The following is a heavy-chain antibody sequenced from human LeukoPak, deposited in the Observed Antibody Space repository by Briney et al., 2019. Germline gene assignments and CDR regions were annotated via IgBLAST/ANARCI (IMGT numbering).Heavy chain of an antibody. V-gene: IGHV3-74*01. CDR3: ARDVSDYYGSGSYYLNWFDP. Sequence: GGSLRLSCAASGFTFSSYWMHWVRQAPGKGLVWVSRINSDGSSTSYADSVKGRFTISRDNAKNSLYLQMNSLRAEDTAVYYCARDVSDYYGSGSYYLNWFDPWGQGTLVTVSS. CDR2: INSDGSST. D-gene: IGHD3-10*01. J-gene: IGHJ5*02. CDR1: GFTFSSYW.